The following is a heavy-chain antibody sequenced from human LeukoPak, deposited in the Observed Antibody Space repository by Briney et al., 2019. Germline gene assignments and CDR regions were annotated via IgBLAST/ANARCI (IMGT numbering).Heavy chain of an antibody. V-gene: IGHV3-21*05. J-gene: IGHJ4*02. CDR1: GFTLSSYS. CDR2: ISPSTTI. Sequence: GGSLRLSCGVSGFTLSSYSMNRVRQAPGKGLEWISYISPSTTIYYADSVKGRFTISRDNAKNSLYLQMNSLRAEDTAVYYCAREPGDYYDGSGYYYYFDYWGQGTLVTVSS. D-gene: IGHD3-22*01. CDR3: AREPGDYYDGSGYYYYFDY.